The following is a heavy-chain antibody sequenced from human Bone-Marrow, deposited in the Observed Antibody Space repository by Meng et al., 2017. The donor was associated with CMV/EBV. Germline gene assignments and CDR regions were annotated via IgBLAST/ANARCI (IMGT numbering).Heavy chain of an antibody. D-gene: IGHD6-6*01. J-gene: IGHJ6*01. CDR1: GGTFSSYA. V-gene: IGHV1-18*01. CDR3: ARDSPSSIAARPLYYYYYYGMDV. CDR2: ISAYNGNT. Sequence: ASVKVSCKASGGTFSSYAISWVRQAPGQGLEWMGWISAYNGNTNYAQKLQGRVTMTTDTSTSTAYMELRSLRSDDTAVYYCARDSPSSIAARPLYYYYYYGMDVWGQGTTVTGYS.